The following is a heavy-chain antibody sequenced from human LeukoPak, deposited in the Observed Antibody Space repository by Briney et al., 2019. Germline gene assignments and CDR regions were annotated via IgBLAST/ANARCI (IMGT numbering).Heavy chain of an antibody. J-gene: IGHJ3*02. CDR3: AKDRIAGHDTFDI. CDR1: GFTVSTNY. V-gene: IGHV3-66*02. CDR2: INGGGST. D-gene: IGHD6-13*01. Sequence: PGGSLRLSCAASGFTVSTNYMSWVRQAPGKGLEWVSLINGGGSTYYEDSVKGRFTISRDNSKNTVYLQMNSLRAEDTAVYYCAKDRIAGHDTFDIWGQGTVVTVSS.